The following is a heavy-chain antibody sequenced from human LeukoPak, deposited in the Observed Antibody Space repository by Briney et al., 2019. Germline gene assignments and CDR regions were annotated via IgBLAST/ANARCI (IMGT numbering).Heavy chain of an antibody. D-gene: IGHD5-24*01. CDR2: ISSGSSIM. Sequence: AGGSLRLSCAASGFTFSNYAMNWVRQAPGKGLEWVSYISSGSSIMYYADSVKGRFSISRDNAKNSLFLRMDSLRDDDTAVYYCARGSREMATIFDYWGQGTLVTVSS. J-gene: IGHJ4*02. V-gene: IGHV3-48*02. CDR1: GFTFSNYA. CDR3: ARGSREMATIFDY.